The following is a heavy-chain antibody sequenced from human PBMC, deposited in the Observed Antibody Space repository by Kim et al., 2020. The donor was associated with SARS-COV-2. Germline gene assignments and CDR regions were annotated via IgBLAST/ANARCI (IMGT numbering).Heavy chain of an antibody. CDR3: ARDQTNYYGSGSYSFDY. D-gene: IGHD3-10*01. V-gene: IGHV3-21*01. Sequence: GGSLRLSCAASGFTFSSYSMNWVRQAPGKGLEWVSSISSSSSYIYYADSVKGRFTISRDNAKNSLYLQMNSLRAEDTAVYYCARDQTNYYGSGSYSFDYWGQGTLVTVSS. J-gene: IGHJ4*02. CDR2: ISSSSSYI. CDR1: GFTFSSYS.